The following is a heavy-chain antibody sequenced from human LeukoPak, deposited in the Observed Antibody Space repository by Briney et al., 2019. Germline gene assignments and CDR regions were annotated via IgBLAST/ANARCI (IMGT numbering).Heavy chain of an antibody. Sequence: GASVKVSCKASGGTFSSYAISWVRQAPGQGLEWMGGIIPIFGTANYAQKFQGRVTITADESTSTAYMELSSLRSEDTAVYYCATAYAAPDAFDIWGQGTMVTVSS. CDR3: ATAYAAPDAFDI. CDR2: IIPIFGTA. D-gene: IGHD2-2*01. V-gene: IGHV1-69*13. CDR1: GGTFSSYA. J-gene: IGHJ3*02.